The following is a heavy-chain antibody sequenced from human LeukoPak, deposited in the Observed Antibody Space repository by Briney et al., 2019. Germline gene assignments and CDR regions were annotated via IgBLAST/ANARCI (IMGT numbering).Heavy chain of an antibody. CDR1: GFTFSSYA. Sequence: PGGFLRLSCAASGFTFSSYARSWVRQAPGKGLEWVSSISSSSSYIYYADSVKGRFTISRDNAKNSLYLQMNSLRAEDTAVYYCARDSYFWSGLNYFDYWGQGTLVTVSS. CDR2: ISSSSSYI. D-gene: IGHD3-3*01. V-gene: IGHV3-21*01. CDR3: ARDSYFWSGLNYFDY. J-gene: IGHJ4*02.